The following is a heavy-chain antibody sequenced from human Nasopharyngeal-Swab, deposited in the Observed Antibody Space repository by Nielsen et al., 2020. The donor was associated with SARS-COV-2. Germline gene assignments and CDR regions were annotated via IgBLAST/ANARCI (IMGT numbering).Heavy chain of an antibody. CDR3: ARGLRWVAVVRWELLSGFDY. Sequence: RQAPGKGLEWIGSIYYSGSTYYNPSLKSRVTISVDTSKNQFSLKLSSVAAADTAVYYCARGLRWVAVVRWELLSGFDYWGQGTLVTVSS. CDR2: IYYSGST. D-gene: IGHD1-26*01. J-gene: IGHJ4*02. V-gene: IGHV4-39*01.